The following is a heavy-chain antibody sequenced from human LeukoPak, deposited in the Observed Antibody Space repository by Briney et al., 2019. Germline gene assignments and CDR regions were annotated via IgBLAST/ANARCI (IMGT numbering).Heavy chain of an antibody. Sequence: ASVTVSCKASGHTSTTYAIHWVRQAPGQGLEWMGWINAGNGNIKYSQKLQGRVTVTGDTSASTAYMELSGLRSEDTAVYYCARGYCSSTSCYMDVWGQGTTVT. V-gene: IGHV1-3*01. D-gene: IGHD2-2*01. J-gene: IGHJ6*02. CDR3: ARGYCSSTSCYMDV. CDR2: INAGNGNI. CDR1: GHTSTTYA.